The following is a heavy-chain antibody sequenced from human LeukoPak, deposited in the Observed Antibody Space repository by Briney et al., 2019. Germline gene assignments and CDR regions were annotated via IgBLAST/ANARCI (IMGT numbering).Heavy chain of an antibody. J-gene: IGHJ4*02. CDR2: IYHSGST. Sequence: SQTLSLTCAVSGGSISSGGYSWSWIRQPPGKGLEWIGYIYHSGSTYYNPSLKSRVTMSVDTSKNQFSLRLSSVTAADTAVYYCARGYASGSYYEYWGQGTLVTVSS. CDR3: ARGYASGSYYEY. V-gene: IGHV4-30-2*01. D-gene: IGHD3-10*01. CDR1: GGSISSGGYS.